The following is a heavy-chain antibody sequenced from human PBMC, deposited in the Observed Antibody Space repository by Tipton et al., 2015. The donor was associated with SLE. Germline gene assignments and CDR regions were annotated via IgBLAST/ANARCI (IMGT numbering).Heavy chain of an antibody. CDR1: GGSISSSSYY. J-gene: IGHJ4*02. D-gene: IGHD6-25*01. V-gene: IGHV4-31*03. CDR2: IYYSGST. Sequence: TLSLTCTVSGGSISSSSYYWGWIRQHPGKGLEWIGYIYYSGSTYYNPSLKSRVTISVDTSKNQFSLKLSSVTAADTAVYYCARDHGYSSGFFDYWGQGTLVTVSS. CDR3: ARDHGYSSGFFDY.